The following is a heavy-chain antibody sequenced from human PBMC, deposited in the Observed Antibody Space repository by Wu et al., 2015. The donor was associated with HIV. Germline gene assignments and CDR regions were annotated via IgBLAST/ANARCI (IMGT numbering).Heavy chain of an antibody. Sequence: QVQLVQSGAEVRKPGASVKVSCKASGYTFTDSYMHWVRQAPGQGLEWMGWINPNDGGTNYAQKFQGRVTMTRDTSIRTAYMELSRLRSDDTAVYYCARDPGGIYYFYYYMDVWGKGTTVTVSS. CDR1: GYTFTDSY. CDR2: INPNDGGT. V-gene: IGHV1-2*02. J-gene: IGHJ6*03. CDR3: ARDPGGIYYFYYYMDV.